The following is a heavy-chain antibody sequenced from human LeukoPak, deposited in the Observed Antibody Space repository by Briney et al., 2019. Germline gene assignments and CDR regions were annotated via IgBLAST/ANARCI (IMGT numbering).Heavy chain of an antibody. J-gene: IGHJ4*02. D-gene: IGHD2-8*01. CDR3: ASGFVMADFDY. Sequence: PSETLSLTCTVSGGSISSHHWSWIRQPPGKGLEWIGYIYYSGSTNYKPSLKSRVTISVDTSKNQFSLKLSSVTAADTAVYYCASGFVMADFDYWGQGTLVTVSS. CDR2: IYYSGST. V-gene: IGHV4-59*11. CDR1: GGSISSHH.